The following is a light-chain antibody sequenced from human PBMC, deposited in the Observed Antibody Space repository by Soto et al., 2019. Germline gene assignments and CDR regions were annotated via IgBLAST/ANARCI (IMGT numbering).Light chain of an antibody. CDR1: QSVSSSY. J-gene: IGKJ1*01. V-gene: IGKV3-20*01. Sequence: EIGSTQSPGTLSLSRGERAALSRRASQSVSSSYLAWYQQKPGQAPRLLIYGASSRATGIPDRFSGSGSGTDFTLTSSRLEPEDFAVYYCQQYGSSPPTFGQGTKVDIK. CDR3: QQYGSSPPT. CDR2: GAS.